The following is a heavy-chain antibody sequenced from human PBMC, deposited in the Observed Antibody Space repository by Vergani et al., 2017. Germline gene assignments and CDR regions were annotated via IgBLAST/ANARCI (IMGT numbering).Heavy chain of an antibody. CDR2: ISSSGSTI. Sequence: EVQLVESGGGLVQPGGSLRLSCAASGFTFSSYEMNWVRQAPGKGLEWVSYISSSGSTIYYADSVKGRFTISRDNAKNSLYLQMNSLRAEDTAVYYCAKAHAGYCSGGSCYSDWYFDLWGRGTLVTVSS. D-gene: IGHD2-15*01. J-gene: IGHJ2*01. CDR1: GFTFSSYE. CDR3: AKAHAGYCSGGSCYSDWYFDL. V-gene: IGHV3-48*03.